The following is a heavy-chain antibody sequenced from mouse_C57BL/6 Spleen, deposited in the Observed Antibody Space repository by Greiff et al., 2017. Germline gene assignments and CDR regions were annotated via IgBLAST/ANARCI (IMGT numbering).Heavy chain of an antibody. CDR1: GFTFSDYG. J-gene: IGHJ4*01. CDR2: ISNLAYSI. Sequence: EVKLVESGGGLVQPGGSLKLSCAASGFTFSDYGMAWVRQAPRKGPEWVAFISNLAYSIYYADTVTGRFTISRENAKNTLYLEMSRLRSEDTAMYYCARRDTVASMDYWGQGTSVTVSS. D-gene: IGHD1-1*01. V-gene: IGHV5-15*04. CDR3: ARRDTVASMDY.